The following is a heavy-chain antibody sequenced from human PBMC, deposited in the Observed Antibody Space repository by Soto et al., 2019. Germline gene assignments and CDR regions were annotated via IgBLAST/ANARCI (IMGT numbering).Heavy chain of an antibody. J-gene: IGHJ6*02. Sequence: QVQLQESGPGLVKPSQTLSLTCTVSGGSISSGDYYWSWIRQPPGKGLEWIGYIYYSGSTYYNPTLNSLVTISADTSKSHSSLKLSSVTAADTAVYYCARASPVVTDVWGQGTTVTVSS. CDR1: GGSISSGDYY. V-gene: IGHV4-30-4*01. CDR2: IYYSGST. D-gene: IGHD5-18*01. CDR3: ARASPVVTDV.